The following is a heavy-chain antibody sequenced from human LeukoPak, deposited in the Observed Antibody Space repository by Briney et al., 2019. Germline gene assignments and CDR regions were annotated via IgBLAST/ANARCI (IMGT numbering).Heavy chain of an antibody. CDR2: IYYSGST. CDR1: GGSISSGDYY. D-gene: IGHD3-16*01. J-gene: IGHJ4*02. Sequence: SQTLSLTCTVSGGSISSGDYYWSWIRQPPGKGLEWIGYIYYSGSTYYNPSLKSRVTISVDTSKNQFSLKLSSVTAADTAVYYCARGDYGAPHPFDYWGQGTLVTVSS. V-gene: IGHV4-30-4*08. CDR3: ARGDYGAPHPFDY.